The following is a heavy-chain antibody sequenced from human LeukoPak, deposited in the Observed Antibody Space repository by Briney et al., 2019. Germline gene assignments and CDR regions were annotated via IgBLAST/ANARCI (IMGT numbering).Heavy chain of an antibody. J-gene: IGHJ5*02. Sequence: GGSPRPSRAASGFTLSSYGMHWGRDAPGKGLGRGAVIWYDGNNKNYADSVKGRFTISRDNSKNTLYLQMNSLRAEDTAVYYCARDRSIAAAGTGTRAHWFDPWGQGTLVTVSS. V-gene: IGHV3-33*01. D-gene: IGHD6-13*01. CDR1: GFTLSSYG. CDR2: IWYDGNNK. CDR3: ARDRSIAAAGTGTRAHWFDP.